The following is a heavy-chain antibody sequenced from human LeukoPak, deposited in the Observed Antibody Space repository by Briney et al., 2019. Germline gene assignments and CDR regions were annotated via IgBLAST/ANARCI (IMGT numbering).Heavy chain of an antibody. CDR2: IYTSGST. V-gene: IGHV4-61*02. CDR3: ARGGSGYYWKIYYFDY. CDR1: GGSISSGSYY. D-gene: IGHD3-22*01. J-gene: IGHJ4*02. Sequence: SSETLSLTCTVSGGSISSGSYYWSWIRQPAGKGLEWIGRIYTSGSTNYNPSLKSRVTISVDTSKNQFSLKLSSVTAADTAVYYCARGGSGYYWKIYYFDYWGQGTLVTVSS.